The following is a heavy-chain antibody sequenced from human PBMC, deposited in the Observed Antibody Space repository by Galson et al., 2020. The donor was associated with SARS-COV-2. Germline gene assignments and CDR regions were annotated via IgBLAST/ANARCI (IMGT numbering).Heavy chain of an antibody. CDR1: GFTFDDYA. V-gene: IGHV3-9*01. D-gene: IGHD6-13*01. Sequence: SLKISCAASGFTFDDYAMHWVRQAPGKGLEWVSGISWNSGSIGYVDSVKGRFTISRDNAKNSLYLQMNSLRAEDTALYYCAKDPGRDSSSFDYWGQGTLVTVSS. CDR3: AKDPGRDSSSFDY. J-gene: IGHJ4*02. CDR2: ISWNSGSI.